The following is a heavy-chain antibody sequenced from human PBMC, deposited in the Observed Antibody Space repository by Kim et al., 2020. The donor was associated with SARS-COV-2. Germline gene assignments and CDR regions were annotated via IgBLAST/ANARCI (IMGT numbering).Heavy chain of an antibody. CDR3: ASHRAAAGGYYYGMAV. Sequence: GESLKISCKVSGDTFTGYWIGWVRQMPGKGLEWMGIIYPSDSRTRYSSSLQGQVTISADTSISTASLQWSGPKASDTAIYYCASHRAAAGGYYYGMAVWGHGTTGTLSS. CDR2: IYPSDSRT. D-gene: IGHD6-13*01. V-gene: IGHV5-51*01. J-gene: IGHJ6*02. CDR1: GDTFTGYW.